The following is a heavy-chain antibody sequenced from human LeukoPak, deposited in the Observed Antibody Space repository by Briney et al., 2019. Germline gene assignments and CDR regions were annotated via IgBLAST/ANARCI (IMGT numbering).Heavy chain of an antibody. J-gene: IGHJ4*02. D-gene: IGHD1-1*01. CDR1: GFTFSSYG. Sequence: GGSLRLSCAASGFTFSSYGMHWVRQAPGKGLEWVAVIWYDGSNKYYADSVKGRFTISRDNAKSSLFLQMNSLRTEDTAVYYCATTRGFDYWGQGTPVTVSS. CDR2: IWYDGSNK. CDR3: ATTRGFDY. V-gene: IGHV3-33*03.